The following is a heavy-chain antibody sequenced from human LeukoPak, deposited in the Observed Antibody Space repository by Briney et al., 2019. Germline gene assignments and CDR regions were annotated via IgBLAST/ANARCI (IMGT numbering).Heavy chain of an antibody. V-gene: IGHV3-64D*06. CDR3: VKASGYYDSSGYRYDAFDI. D-gene: IGHD3-22*01. Sequence: GGSLRLSCSASGFTFCSYAMHWVRQAPGKGLEYVSAISSNGGSTYYADSVKGRFTISRDNSKNTLYLQMSSLRAEDTAVYYCVKASGYYDSSGYRYDAFDIWGQGTMVTVSS. J-gene: IGHJ3*02. CDR2: ISSNGGST. CDR1: GFTFCSYA.